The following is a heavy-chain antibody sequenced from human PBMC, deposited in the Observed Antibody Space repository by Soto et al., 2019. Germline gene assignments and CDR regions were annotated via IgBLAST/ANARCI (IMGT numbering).Heavy chain of an antibody. D-gene: IGHD1-26*01. CDR1: GGSISSGGYY. CDR3: ARDGGFSGSYYTDY. Sequence: SETLSLTCTVSGGSISSGGYYWSWIRQHPGKGLEWIGYIYYSGSTYYNPSLKSRVTISVDTSKNQFSLKLSSVTAADTAVYYCARDGGFSGSYYTDYWGQGTLVTVSS. V-gene: IGHV4-31*03. CDR2: IYYSGST. J-gene: IGHJ4*02.